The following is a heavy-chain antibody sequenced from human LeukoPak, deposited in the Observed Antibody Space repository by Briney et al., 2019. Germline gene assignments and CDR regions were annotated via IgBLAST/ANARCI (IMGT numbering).Heavy chain of an antibody. V-gene: IGHV4-38-2*02. Sequence: SETRSLTCAVSGYSISSGYYWGWIRQPPGKGLEWIGSIYHSGSTYYNPSLKSRVTISVDTSKNQFSLKLSSVTAADTAVYYCARDRWPIAALTGDAFDIWGQGTMVTVSS. CDR1: GYSISSGYY. CDR3: ARDRWPIAALTGDAFDI. D-gene: IGHD6-13*01. J-gene: IGHJ3*02. CDR2: IYHSGST.